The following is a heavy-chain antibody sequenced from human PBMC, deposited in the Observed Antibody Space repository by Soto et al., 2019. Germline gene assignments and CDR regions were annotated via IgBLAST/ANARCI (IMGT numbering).Heavy chain of an antibody. J-gene: IGHJ4*02. D-gene: IGHD2-2*01. Sequence: PGGSLRLSCEASGFTFSDYWMSWVRQAPGKGPEWVANIKFDGSEKQYVDSVRGRFTISRDNSRSSLSLQMNSLRAGDTAVYYCVKDGGYCSSSTCYAPRNHYFDSCGQGTLVAVSP. CDR2: IKFDGSEK. CDR1: GFTFSDYW. CDR3: VKDGGYCSSSTCYAPRNHYFDS. V-gene: IGHV3-7*03.